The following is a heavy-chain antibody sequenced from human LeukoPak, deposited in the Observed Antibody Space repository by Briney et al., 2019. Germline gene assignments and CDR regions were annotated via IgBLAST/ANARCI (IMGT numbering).Heavy chain of an antibody. V-gene: IGHV1-69*04. D-gene: IGHD6-13*01. J-gene: IGHJ3*02. CDR3: ARGRGSSSWNDAFDI. CDR2: IIPILGIA. CDR1: GGTFSSYA. Sequence: SVKVSCKASGGTFSSYAISWVRQAPGQGLEWMGRIIPILGIANYAQKFQGRVTITAGKSTSTAYMELSSLRSEDTAVYYCARGRGSSSWNDAFDIWGQGTMVTVSS.